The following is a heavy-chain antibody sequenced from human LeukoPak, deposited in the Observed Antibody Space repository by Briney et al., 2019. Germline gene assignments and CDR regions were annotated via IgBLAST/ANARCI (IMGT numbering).Heavy chain of an antibody. Sequence: AGGSLRLSCAASGNYWMHWVRQAPGKGLVWVSNINSDGSWTGYADSVKGRFTISKDNAKNTVYLQMNNLRAEDTAVYYCVSFYETYWGRGTLVTVSS. CDR3: VSFYETY. CDR2: INSDGSWT. J-gene: IGHJ4*02. CDR1: GNYW. D-gene: IGHD2-2*01. V-gene: IGHV3-74*01.